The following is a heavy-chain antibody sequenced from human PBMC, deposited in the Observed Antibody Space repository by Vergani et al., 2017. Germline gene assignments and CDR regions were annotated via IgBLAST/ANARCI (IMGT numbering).Heavy chain of an antibody. V-gene: IGHV3-21*02. J-gene: IGHJ6*02. CDR3: ARVKNLVGDSAGNFCGMDV. Sequence: EVQLVESGGGPVKPGGSLSLSCVVSGFTVSTYSMNWVRQAPGKGLEWVSSINSGSKEINYADSVRGRFTISIDNAKNSVSLQMNSLRAEDTGVYYCARVKNLVGDSAGNFCGMDVLGQGTTVTVSS. D-gene: IGHD1-26*01. CDR2: INSGSKEI. CDR1: GFTVSTYS.